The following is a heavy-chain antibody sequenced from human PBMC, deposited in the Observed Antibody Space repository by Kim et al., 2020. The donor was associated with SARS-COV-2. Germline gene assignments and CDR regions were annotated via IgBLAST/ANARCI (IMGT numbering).Heavy chain of an antibody. Sequence: SETLSLTCTVSGGSISSGGYYWSWIRQHPGKGLEWIGYIYYSGSTYYNPSLKSRVTISVDTSKNQLSLKLSSVTAADTAVYYCARGAAFGELFQYYFDYWGQGTPVTVSS. CDR2: IYYSGST. CDR3: ARGAAFGELFQYYFDY. J-gene: IGHJ4*02. V-gene: IGHV4-31*03. CDR1: GGSISSGGYY. D-gene: IGHD3-10*01.